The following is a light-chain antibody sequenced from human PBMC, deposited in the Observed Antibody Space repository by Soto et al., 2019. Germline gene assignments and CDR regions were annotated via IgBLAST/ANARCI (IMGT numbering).Light chain of an antibody. J-gene: IGKJ3*01. CDR1: QSLLFSNGYNY. CDR2: LGS. Sequence: DIVMTQSPLYLPVTPGEPASMSCRSSQSLLFSNGYNYLDWYLQKPGQSPQLLISLGSNRAPGVTDRFSGSGSGTDFTLKISRVEAEDVGVYYCMQGVPTPFTFGPGTKVDIK. CDR3: MQGVPTPFT. V-gene: IGKV2-28*01.